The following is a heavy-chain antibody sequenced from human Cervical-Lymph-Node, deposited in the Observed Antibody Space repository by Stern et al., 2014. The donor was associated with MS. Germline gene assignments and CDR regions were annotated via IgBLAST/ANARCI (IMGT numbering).Heavy chain of an antibody. Sequence: EVQLGESGGGLVQPGGSLRRSCVGSGFIFGSYAMSWVRQAPGKGLEWVSTISKDGRGTHYADSVQGRFTIARDNAKNMLFLQMNSLRGEDTAVYYAASEDYDYNLDVWGQGTTVNVSS. J-gene: IGHJ6*02. CDR1: GFIFGSYA. V-gene: IGHV3-23*04. CDR2: ISKDGRGT. CDR3: ASEDYDYNLDV.